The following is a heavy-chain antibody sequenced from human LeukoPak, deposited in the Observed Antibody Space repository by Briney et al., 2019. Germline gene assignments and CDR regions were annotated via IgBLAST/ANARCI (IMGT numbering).Heavy chain of an antibody. D-gene: IGHD6-13*01. J-gene: IGHJ4*02. Sequence: GGSLRLSCAASGFTFSSYSMNWVRQAPGKGLEWVSSISSSSSNIYYADAVKSRFTITRDNDKNSLYLQMNSLRAEDTAVYYCARRRIAAAGTFIYDYWGQGALVTVAS. V-gene: IGHV3-21*01. CDR2: ISSSSSNI. CDR1: GFTFSSYS. CDR3: ARRRIAAAGTFIYDY.